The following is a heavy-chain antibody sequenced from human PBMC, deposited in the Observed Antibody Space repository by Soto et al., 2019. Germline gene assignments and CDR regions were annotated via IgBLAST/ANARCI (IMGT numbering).Heavy chain of an antibody. J-gene: IGHJ4*02. D-gene: IGHD1-26*01. CDR2: IYYSGSS. CDR1: GGSISSSSYY. Sequence: QLQLQESGPGLVTPSETLSLTCTVSGGSISSSSYYWGWIRQPPGKGLEWIGSIYYSGSSYSNPSLKSRLSISVDTSTNQFALKLSIVTAADTAVYYCARQAVSGSHTFDYWGQGTLVTVSS. CDR3: ARQAVSGSHTFDY. V-gene: IGHV4-39*01.